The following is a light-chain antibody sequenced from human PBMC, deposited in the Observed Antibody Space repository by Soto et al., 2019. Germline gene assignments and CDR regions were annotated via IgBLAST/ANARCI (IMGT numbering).Light chain of an antibody. CDR3: QQYNNWPPLT. J-gene: IGKJ4*01. Sequence: EIVMTQSPATLSVSPGERATLSCRASQSISNNLAWYQQKPGQPPSLLIFRASTRATGMPARFSGGGSGTEFTITISSLQSEDFAVYYCQQYNNWPPLTFGGGNKVEMK. V-gene: IGKV3-15*01. CDR1: QSISNN. CDR2: RAS.